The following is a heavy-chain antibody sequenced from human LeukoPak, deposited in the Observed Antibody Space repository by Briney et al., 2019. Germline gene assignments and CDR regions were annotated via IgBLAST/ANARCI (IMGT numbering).Heavy chain of an antibody. CDR2: IYNSGST. D-gene: IGHD6-19*01. CDR3: ARATPGWTPPDY. CDR1: GDSVMANY. Sequence: PSETLSLTCTVSGDSVMANYWSWIRQPPGMGLEWLGYIYNSGSTSYNPSIKSRVTISVDTSKNQFSLKLSSVTAADTAVYYCARATPGWTPPDYWGQGTLVSVSS. J-gene: IGHJ4*02. V-gene: IGHV4-59*08.